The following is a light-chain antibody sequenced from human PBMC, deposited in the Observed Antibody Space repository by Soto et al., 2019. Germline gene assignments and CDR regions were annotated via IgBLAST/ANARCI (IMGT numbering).Light chain of an antibody. CDR3: QQSYSTPPT. CDR1: QSISSY. CDR2: AAS. J-gene: IGKJ1*01. Sequence: DIQMTQSPSSLSACVGDRVTITCRASQSISSYLNWYQQKPVKAPKLLIYAASSLQSGVPSRFSGSGSGTDFTLTISSLQPEDFATYYCQQSYSTPPTFGQGTKVEIK. V-gene: IGKV1-39*01.